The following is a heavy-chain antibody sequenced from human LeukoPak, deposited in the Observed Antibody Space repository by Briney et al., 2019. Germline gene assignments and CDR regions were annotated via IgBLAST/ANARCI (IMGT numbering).Heavy chain of an antibody. CDR3: ARVEGSHSSSQSEDV. D-gene: IGHD6-19*01. J-gene: IGHJ6*01. Sequence: GESLKISCRASGYAFTNYWIGWVRQMPGKGLEWMGIVYPGDSDVKYSPSFQGQVTISADRSINTAYLQWSSLKASDTAIYYCARVEGSHSSSQSEDVWGQGTTVTVSS. CDR1: GYAFTNYW. V-gene: IGHV5-51*01. CDR2: VYPGDSDV.